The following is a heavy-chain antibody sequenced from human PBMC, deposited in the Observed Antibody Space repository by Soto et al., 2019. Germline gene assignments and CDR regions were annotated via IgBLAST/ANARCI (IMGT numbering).Heavy chain of an antibody. CDR3: ARGRSIAVAGTPSFYPLRPLQNFDY. D-gene: IGHD6-19*01. J-gene: IGHJ4*02. CDR2: IYYSGST. Sequence: SETLSLTCTVSGGSISSYYWSWIRQPPGKGLEWIGYIYYSGSTNYNPSLKSRVTISVDTSKNQFSLKLSSVTAADTAVYYCARGRSIAVAGTPSFYPLRPLQNFDYWGQGTLVTVSS. V-gene: IGHV4-59*01. CDR1: GGSISSYY.